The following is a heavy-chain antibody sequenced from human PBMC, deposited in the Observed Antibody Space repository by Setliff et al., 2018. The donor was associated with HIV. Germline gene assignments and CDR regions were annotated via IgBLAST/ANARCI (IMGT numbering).Heavy chain of an antibody. CDR2: IYYSGNT. J-gene: IGHJ4*02. CDR3: ARGPDFWSGYSYFDY. Sequence: SETLSLTCTVSGGSISISNDYWGWIRQPPGKGLEWIGNIYYSGNTYYNPSLRSRVTISVDTSKNQFSLKLSSVTAADTAVYYCARGPDFWSGYSYFDYWGQGTLVTVSS. V-gene: IGHV4-39*07. CDR1: GGSISISNDY. D-gene: IGHD3-3*01.